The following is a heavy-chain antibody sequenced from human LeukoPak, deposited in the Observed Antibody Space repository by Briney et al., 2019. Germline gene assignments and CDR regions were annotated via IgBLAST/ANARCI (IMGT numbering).Heavy chain of an antibody. Sequence: PGGSLRLSCAASGFTFSSYAMSWVRQAPGKGLEWVSAISGSGGSTYYADSVKGRFTISRDNSKNTLYLQMNSLRVEDTAVYYCAKGAQLGCAGTNCDDFWGQGTLVTVSS. V-gene: IGHV3-23*01. D-gene: IGHD2-2*01. CDR3: AKGAQLGCAGTNCDDF. CDR1: GFTFSSYA. CDR2: ISGSGGST. J-gene: IGHJ4*02.